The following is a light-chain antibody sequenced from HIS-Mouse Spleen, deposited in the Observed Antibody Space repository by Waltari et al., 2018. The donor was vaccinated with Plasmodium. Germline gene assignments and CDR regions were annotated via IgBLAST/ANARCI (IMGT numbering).Light chain of an antibody. CDR3: CSYAGSSTLV. CDR2: EGS. Sequence: QSALTQPASVSGSPGQSITLSCTGTSSDVGSYTLVSWYQQHPGKAPKLMIYEGSKRPSGVSNRFSGSKSGNTASLTISGLQAEDEADYYCCSYAGSSTLVFGGGTKLTVL. V-gene: IGLV2-23*01. J-gene: IGLJ2*01. CDR1: SSDVGSYTL.